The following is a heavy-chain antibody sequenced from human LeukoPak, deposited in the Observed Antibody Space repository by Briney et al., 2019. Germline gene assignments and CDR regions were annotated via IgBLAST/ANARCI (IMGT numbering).Heavy chain of an antibody. Sequence: WASVKVSCKFSGYTLTELSMHWVRQAPGKGLEWMGGFDPEDGETIYAQKFQGRVTMTEDTSTDTAYMELSSLRSEDTAVYYCATLVSVSMGIMAESINWFDPWGQGTLVTVSS. J-gene: IGHJ5*02. D-gene: IGHD3-16*01. CDR3: ATLVSVSMGIMAESINWFDP. CDR2: FDPEDGET. V-gene: IGHV1-24*01. CDR1: GYTLTELS.